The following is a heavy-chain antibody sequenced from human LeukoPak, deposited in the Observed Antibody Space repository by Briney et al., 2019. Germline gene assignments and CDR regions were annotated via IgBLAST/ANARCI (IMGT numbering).Heavy chain of an antibody. CDR3: AKGVAVAGSPSYFDY. CDR1: GFTFSSYA. Sequence: GGSLRLSCAASGFTFSSYAMSWVRQAPGKGLEWVSAISGSGGSTYYADSVKGRFTISRDNSKNTLYLQMNSLRAEDTAVYYCAKGVAVAGSPSYFDYWGQGTLVTVSS. V-gene: IGHV3-23*01. D-gene: IGHD6-19*01. CDR2: ISGSGGST. J-gene: IGHJ4*02.